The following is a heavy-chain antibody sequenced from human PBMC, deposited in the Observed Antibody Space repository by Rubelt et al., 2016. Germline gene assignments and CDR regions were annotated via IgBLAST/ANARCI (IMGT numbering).Heavy chain of an antibody. CDR1: GGSLRGIF. Sequence: QVQLQRWGAGLLKPSETLSLTCAVSGGSLRGIFWNWIRQTPGKGLEWIGEINHGGSTNYNPSLKGRVSISVDTSKKQISLKMSSVTAADTAVYYCARHDTGSFLFDFWGQGTPVTVSS. CDR3: ARHDTGSFLFDF. D-gene: IGHD1-26*01. V-gene: IGHV4-34*01. CDR2: INHGGST. J-gene: IGHJ4*02.